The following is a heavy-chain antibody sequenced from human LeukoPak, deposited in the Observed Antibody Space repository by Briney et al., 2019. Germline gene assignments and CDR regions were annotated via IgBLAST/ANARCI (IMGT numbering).Heavy chain of an antibody. CDR3: ARDSAQWELLGVIDY. V-gene: IGHV1-2*02. Sequence: GASVKVSCKASGYTFTGYYMHWVRQAPGQGLEWVGWINPNSGGTNYAQKFQGRVTMTRDTSISTAYMELSRLRSDDTAVYYCARDSAQWELLGVIDYWGQGTLVTVSS. CDR2: INPNSGGT. J-gene: IGHJ4*02. D-gene: IGHD1-26*01. CDR1: GYTFTGYY.